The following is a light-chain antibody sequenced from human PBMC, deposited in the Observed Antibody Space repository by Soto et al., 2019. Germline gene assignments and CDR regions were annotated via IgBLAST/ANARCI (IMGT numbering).Light chain of an antibody. CDR2: LGS. CDR3: MQALQTPRT. V-gene: IGKV2-28*01. Sequence: DIVMTQSPLSLPVTPGEPASISCRSSQSLLHSNGYKYLDWYLQKPGQSPQLLIYLGSNRASGVPDRFSGSGSGTDFTLKISRGEAEDVGVYYCMQALQTPRTFGPGTKVDIK. J-gene: IGKJ3*01. CDR1: QSLLHSNGYKY.